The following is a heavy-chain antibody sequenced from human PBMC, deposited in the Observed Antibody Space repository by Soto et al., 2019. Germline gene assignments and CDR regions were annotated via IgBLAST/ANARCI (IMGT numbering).Heavy chain of an antibody. D-gene: IGHD6-6*01. V-gene: IGHV1-2*02. J-gene: IGHJ4*02. CDR1: GYTFSDYY. Sequence: ASVKVSCKASGYTFSDYYLHWVRQAPGQGLEWMGWINPNSGGTKYAQKFQGRVTMTRDMSVSTAYMELSRLRSGDTAVYYCARVISVAARPGIGFWGQGTLVTVSS. CDR3: ARVISVAARPGIGF. CDR2: INPNSGGT.